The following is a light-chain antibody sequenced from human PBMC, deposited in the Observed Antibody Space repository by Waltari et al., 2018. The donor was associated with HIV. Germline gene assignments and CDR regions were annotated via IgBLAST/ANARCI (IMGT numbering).Light chain of an antibody. J-gene: IGLJ6*01. CDR1: DLTDYEY. V-gene: IGLV2-14*01. Sequence: QSALTQPASVSGSPGQSLPISCDLTDYEYVSWYQRHPGKAPKVIIYEVSNRPAGLSNRFSGSKAGNTATLTISGLQPEDEADYFCTSYISSSAPVFGRGTKVTVL. CDR2: EVS. CDR3: TSYISSSAPV.